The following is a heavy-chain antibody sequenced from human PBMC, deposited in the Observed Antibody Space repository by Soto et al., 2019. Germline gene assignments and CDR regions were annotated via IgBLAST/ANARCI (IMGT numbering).Heavy chain of an antibody. D-gene: IGHD6-13*01. CDR3: ARSLSSSWYAFDI. CDR1: GFTFSSYA. J-gene: IGHJ3*02. CDR2: ISGSGGST. V-gene: IGHV3-23*01. Sequence: GGSLRLSCAASGFTFSSYAMSWVRQAPGNGLEWVSAISGSGGSTYYADSVKGRFTISRDNSKNTLYLQMNSLRAEDTAVYYCARSLSSSWYAFDIWGQGTMVTVSS.